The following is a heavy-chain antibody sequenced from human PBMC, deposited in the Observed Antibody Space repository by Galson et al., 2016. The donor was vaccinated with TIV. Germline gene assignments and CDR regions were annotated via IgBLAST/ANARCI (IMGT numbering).Heavy chain of an antibody. D-gene: IGHD3-10*01. CDR2: ISGGGGGR. V-gene: IGHV3-23*01. J-gene: IGHJ4*01. Sequence: SLRLSCAASGLSFSGHGMHWVRKAPGKGLEWVSSISGGGGGRYYADSVKGRFTISRDISKKTLYLDLDSLRADDTALYYCAKDRTPGSGAWYFDYWGHGTTVIVPS. CDR1: GLSFSGHG. CDR3: AKDRTPGSGAWYFDY.